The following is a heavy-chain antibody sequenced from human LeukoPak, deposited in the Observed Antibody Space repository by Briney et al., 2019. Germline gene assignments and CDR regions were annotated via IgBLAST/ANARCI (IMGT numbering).Heavy chain of an antibody. CDR1: GYTFTSYG. D-gene: IGHD1-26*01. V-gene: IGHV1-18*01. CDR3: ARVEWELLGGFDY. CDR2: ISAYNGNA. Sequence: ASVTVSCTASGYTFTSYGIGWVRQAPGQGLEWMGWISAYNGNANYAQKLQGRVTMTTDTSTSTAYMELRSLRSDDTAVYYCARVEWELLGGFDYWGQGTLVTVSS. J-gene: IGHJ4*02.